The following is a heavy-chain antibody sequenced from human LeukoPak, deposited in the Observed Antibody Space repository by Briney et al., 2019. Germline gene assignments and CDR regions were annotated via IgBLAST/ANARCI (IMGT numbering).Heavy chain of an antibody. Sequence: GGSLRLSCAASGFTVSSNYMSWVRQAPGKGLEWVSTISASGSRTYYTDSVKGRFSISRDNSRNTMYLQMNSLRAEDTAIYYCAKDIQLSAWGLGTMVTVSS. CDR1: GFTVSSNY. V-gene: IGHV3-23*01. CDR3: AKDIQLSA. CDR2: ISASGSRT. D-gene: IGHD5-24*01. J-gene: IGHJ3*01.